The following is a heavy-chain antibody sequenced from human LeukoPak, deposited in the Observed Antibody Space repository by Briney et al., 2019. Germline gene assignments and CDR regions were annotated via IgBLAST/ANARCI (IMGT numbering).Heavy chain of an antibody. J-gene: IGHJ4*02. CDR1: GFTFSSYS. V-gene: IGHV3-48*01. CDR3: AKDDRIQTRRYSYNY. CDR2: ISSSSSTI. Sequence: GGSLRLSCAASGFTFSSYSMNWVRQAPGKGLEWVSYISSSSSTIYYADSVKGRFTISRDNAKNSLYLQMNSLRAEDTAVYYCAKDDRIQTRRYSYNYWGQGTLVTVSS. D-gene: IGHD5-18*01.